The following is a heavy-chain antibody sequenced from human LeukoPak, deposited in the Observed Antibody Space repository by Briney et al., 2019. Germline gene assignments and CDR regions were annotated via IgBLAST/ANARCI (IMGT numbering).Heavy chain of an antibody. D-gene: IGHD1-7*01. Sequence: PGGCLRLSCAASGFTFSSYSMNWVRQAPGKGLEWVSSISSSSSYIYYADSVKGRLTISRDNAKNSLYLQMNSPRAEDTAVYYCARGYNWNYGSYYFDYWGQGTVHSVSS. V-gene: IGHV3-21*01. J-gene: IGHJ4*02. CDR1: GFTFSSYS. CDR3: ARGYNWNYGSYYFDY. CDR2: ISSSSSYI.